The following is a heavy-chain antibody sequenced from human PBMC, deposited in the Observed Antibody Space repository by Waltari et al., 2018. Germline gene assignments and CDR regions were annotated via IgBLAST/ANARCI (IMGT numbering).Heavy chain of an antibody. J-gene: IGHJ4*02. CDR3: SRSPAGYSRSDY. V-gene: IGHV3-74*01. Sequence: EVRLEESGGGLVQPGGSLRLSCAASGFAFSSYWMHWVRQAPGKGLVVVSRFGDDGSGTTYADSVMGRFTISRDNAKNTVYLEMNSLRAEDTAVYYCSRSPAGYSRSDYWGQGTLVTVSS. D-gene: IGHD5-18*01. CDR2: FGDDGSGT. CDR1: GFAFSSYW.